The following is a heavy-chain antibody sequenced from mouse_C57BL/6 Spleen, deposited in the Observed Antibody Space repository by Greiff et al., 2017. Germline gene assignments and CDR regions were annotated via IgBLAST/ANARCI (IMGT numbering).Heavy chain of an antibody. Sequence: EVKLMESGGGLVKPGGSLKLSCAASGFTFSDYGMHWVRQAPEKGLDWVAYISSGSSTIYYADTVKGRFTISRDNAKNTLFLQMTSLRSDDTAMYYCASWGTTVGAMDYWGQGTSVTVSS. CDR2: ISSGSSTI. CDR3: ASWGTTVGAMDY. D-gene: IGHD1-1*01. CDR1: GFTFSDYG. J-gene: IGHJ4*01. V-gene: IGHV5-17*01.